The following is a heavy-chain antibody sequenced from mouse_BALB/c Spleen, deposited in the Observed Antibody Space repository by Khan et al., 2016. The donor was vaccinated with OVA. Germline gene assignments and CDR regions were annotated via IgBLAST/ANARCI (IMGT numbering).Heavy chain of an antibody. CDR2: INTYTGEP. J-gene: IGHJ4*01. CDR1: GYTFTNYG. CDR3: AGEVGYLYAMDD. V-gene: IGHV9-3-1*01. D-gene: IGHD1-2*01. Sequence: LVESGPELKKPGETVKISCKASGYTFTNYGMNWVKQAPGKGLKWMGWINTYTGEPTYADDFKGRFAFSLETSASTAYLQINNLKNEETATDYCAGEVGYLYAMDDWGEGTSVTVSS.